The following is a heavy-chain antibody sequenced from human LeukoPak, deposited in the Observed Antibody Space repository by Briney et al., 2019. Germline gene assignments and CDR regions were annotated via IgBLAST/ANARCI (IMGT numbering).Heavy chain of an antibody. CDR2: ISAYNGNT. CDR3: AREVVISAHYYYYGMDV. D-gene: IGHD3-16*02. J-gene: IGHJ6*02. V-gene: IGHV1-18*01. CDR1: GYTFTSYG. Sequence: GASVKVSCKASGYTFTSYGISWVRQAPGQGLEWMGWISAYNGNTNYAQKLQGRVTMTTDTSTSTAYMELRSLRSDDTAVYYCAREVVISAHYYYYGMDVWGQGTTVTVSS.